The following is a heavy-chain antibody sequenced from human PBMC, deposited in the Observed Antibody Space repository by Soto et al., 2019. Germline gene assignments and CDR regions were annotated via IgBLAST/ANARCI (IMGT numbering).Heavy chain of an antibody. Sequence: SVKVSCKASGGTFSSYAISWVRQAPGQGLEWMGGIIPIFGTANYAQKFQGRVTITADESTSTAYMELSSLRSEDTAVYYCARGPDIVVASEFDYWGQGXLVTVYS. V-gene: IGHV1-69*13. CDR3: ARGPDIVVASEFDY. CDR1: GGTFSSYA. CDR2: IIPIFGTA. D-gene: IGHD2-2*01. J-gene: IGHJ4*02.